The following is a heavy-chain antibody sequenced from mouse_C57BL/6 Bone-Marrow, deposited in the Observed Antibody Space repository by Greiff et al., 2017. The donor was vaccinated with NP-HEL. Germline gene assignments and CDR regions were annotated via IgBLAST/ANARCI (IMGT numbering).Heavy chain of an antibody. J-gene: IGHJ2*01. Sequence: EVQRVESEGGLVQPGSSMKLSCTASGFTFSDYYMAWVRQVPEKGLEWVANINYDGSSTYYLDSLKSRFIISRDNAKNILYLQMSSLKSEDTATYYCARDNYYYFDYWGQGTTLTVSS. V-gene: IGHV5-16*01. CDR1: GFTFSDYY. CDR3: ARDNYYYFDY. D-gene: IGHD2-1*01. CDR2: INYDGSST.